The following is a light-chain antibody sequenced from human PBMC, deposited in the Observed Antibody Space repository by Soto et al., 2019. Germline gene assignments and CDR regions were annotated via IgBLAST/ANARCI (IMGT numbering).Light chain of an antibody. CDR3: QTGYSIHALT. J-gene: IGKJ4*01. Sequence: DIQMTQPPSSLSASVGDRVTISCRASQTIGSYLHWYQHKPGRVPRLLISDVSTLQSGVPGRFRGSGSETEIPLTNPYVQTEDFANYHWQTGYSIHALTFGGGTKLELK. V-gene: IGKV1-39*01. CDR2: DVS. CDR1: QTIGSY.